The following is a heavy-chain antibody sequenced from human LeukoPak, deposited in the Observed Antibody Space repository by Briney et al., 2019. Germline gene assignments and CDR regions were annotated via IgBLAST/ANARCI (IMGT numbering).Heavy chain of an antibody. CDR1: GFIFRISG. V-gene: IGHV3-30*02. D-gene: IGHD6-19*01. J-gene: IGHJ4*02. CDR2: IHYDGSTS. Sequence: GGSLRLSCAASGFIFRISGMHWVRQAPGKGLEWVAFIHYDGSTSYYSDSVKGRFTITRDNSKNTLYLQMNSLRAADTAMYYCAKLSGNLDFWGQGALVTVSS. CDR3: AKLSGNLDF.